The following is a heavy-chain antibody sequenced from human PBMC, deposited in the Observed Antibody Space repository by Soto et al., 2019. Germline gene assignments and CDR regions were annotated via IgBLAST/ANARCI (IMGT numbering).Heavy chain of an antibody. CDR1: GYSFTTYA. CDR3: ARGKGMEENYYYHGMDV. J-gene: IGHJ6*02. D-gene: IGHD1-1*01. Sequence: QVQVVQSGAEVKKPGASVKISCKASGYSFTTYAMHWVRQAPGQSLEWMAWINGGNGNTKYSQKFQARVTITRDTSANIAYMELSSLRSEDSAVYYCARGKGMEENYYYHGMDVWGQGTTVSVSS. V-gene: IGHV1-3*01. CDR2: INGGNGNT.